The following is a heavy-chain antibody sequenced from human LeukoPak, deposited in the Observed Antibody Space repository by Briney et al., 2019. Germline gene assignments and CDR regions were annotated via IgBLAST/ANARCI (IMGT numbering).Heavy chain of an antibody. J-gene: IGHJ4*02. V-gene: IGHV4-34*01. Sequence: SETLSLTCGVYGGPFSGYYWTWIRQSPGVGGEWIGEIIQSGRTNYNTALTSPVSISVDTSKNQFSLELSSVTAADTAVYYCARGILVTVYAAFDYWGQGTLVTVSS. CDR2: IIQSGRT. D-gene: IGHD2/OR15-2a*01. CDR1: GGPFSGYY. CDR3: ARGILVTVYAAFDY.